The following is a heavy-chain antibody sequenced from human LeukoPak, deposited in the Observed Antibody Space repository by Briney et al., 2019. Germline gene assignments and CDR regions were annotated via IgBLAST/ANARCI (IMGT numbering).Heavy chain of an antibody. J-gene: IGHJ4*02. D-gene: IGHD4-11*01. Sequence: PSETLSLTCTVSGGSISSGSYYWSWIRQPAGKGLEWIGRIYTSGSTNYNPSLKSRVTISVDTSKNQFSLKLSSVTAADTAVYYCATTTLDYSNYEDYFDYWGQGTLVTVSS. CDR2: IYTSGST. V-gene: IGHV4-61*02. CDR3: ATTTLDYSNYEDYFDY. CDR1: GGSISSGSYY.